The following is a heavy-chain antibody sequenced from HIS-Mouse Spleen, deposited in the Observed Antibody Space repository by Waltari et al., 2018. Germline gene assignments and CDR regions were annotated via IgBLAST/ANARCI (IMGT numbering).Heavy chain of an antibody. CDR1: GFTFTSSA. D-gene: IGHD3-10*01. CDR3: AAPYYYGSGSYAFDI. J-gene: IGHJ3*02. CDR2: IVVGSGNT. Sequence: QMQLVQSGPEVKKPGTSVKVSCKASGFTFTSSAMQWVRQARGQRLEWIGWIVVGSGNTNYAQKFQERVTITRDMSKSTAYMELSSLRSEDTAVYYCAAPYYYGSGSYAFDIWGQGTMVTVSS. V-gene: IGHV1-58*02.